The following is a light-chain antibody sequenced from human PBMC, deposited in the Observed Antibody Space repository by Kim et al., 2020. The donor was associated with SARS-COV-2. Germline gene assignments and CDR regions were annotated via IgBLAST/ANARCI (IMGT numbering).Light chain of an antibody. CDR3: QQTNSFPLT. J-gene: IGKJ4*01. V-gene: IGKV1-12*01. CDR2: GAS. Sequence: DIQMTQSPSSVSASVGDRVTITCRASQDISNKLAWYQQKPGKAPNLLLYGASTLQTGVPSRFSGGGSATDFTLTISSLQPEDFATYYCQQTNSFPLTFGGGTKVDIK. CDR1: QDISNK.